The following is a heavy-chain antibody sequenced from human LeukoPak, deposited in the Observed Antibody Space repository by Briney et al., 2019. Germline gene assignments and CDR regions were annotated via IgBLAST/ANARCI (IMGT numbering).Heavy chain of an antibody. CDR2: ISTSGST. J-gene: IGHJ4*02. CDR3: ARVRGGYGDYATFDY. V-gene: IGHV4-4*07. CDR1: GGSISSYY. Sequence: SETLSLTCTVSGGSISSYYWSWIRQPAGKGLESIGHISTSGSTNYNPSLESRVTMSVDTSKNQFSLKLSSVAAADTAVYYCARVRGGYGDYATFDYWGQGTLVTVSS. D-gene: IGHD4-17*01.